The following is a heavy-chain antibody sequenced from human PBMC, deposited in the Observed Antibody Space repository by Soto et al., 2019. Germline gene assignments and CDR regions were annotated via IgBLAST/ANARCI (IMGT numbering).Heavy chain of an antibody. CDR3: ARRSMVRGVKFDY. CDR1: GGSFSGYY. V-gene: IGHV4-34*01. D-gene: IGHD3-10*01. Sequence: SETLSLTCAVYGGSFSGYYWSWIRQPPGKGLEWIGEINHSGSTNYNPSLKSRVTISVDTSKNQFSLKLSSVTAADTAVYYCARRSMVRGVKFDYWGQGTLVTVSS. CDR2: INHSGST. J-gene: IGHJ4*02.